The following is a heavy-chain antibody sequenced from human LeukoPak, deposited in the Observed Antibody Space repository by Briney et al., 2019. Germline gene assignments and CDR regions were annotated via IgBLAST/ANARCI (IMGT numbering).Heavy chain of an antibody. CDR3: ARDRKGSGWAHNWFDP. V-gene: IGHV1-18*01. J-gene: IGHJ5*02. Sequence: GASVKVSCKASGGTFSSYAISWVRRAPGQGLEWMGWISAYNGNTNYAQKLQGRVTMTTDTSTSIAYMELRSLRSDDTAVYYCARDRKGSGWAHNWFDPWGQGTLVTVSS. CDR2: ISAYNGNT. D-gene: IGHD6-19*01. CDR1: GGTFSSYA.